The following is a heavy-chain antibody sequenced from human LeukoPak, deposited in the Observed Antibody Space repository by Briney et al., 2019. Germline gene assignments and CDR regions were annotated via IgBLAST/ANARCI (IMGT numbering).Heavy chain of an antibody. D-gene: IGHD4-11*01. V-gene: IGHV4-61*01. CDR1: GGSISSSSYY. J-gene: IGHJ4*02. CDR2: IYYSGST. CDR3: ARVQAYSTVFDY. Sequence: SETLSLTCTVSGGSISSSSYYWSWIRQPPGKGLEWIGYIYYSGSTNYNPSLKSRVTISVDTSKNQFSLKLSSVTAADTAVYYCARVQAYSTVFDYWGRGTLVTVSS.